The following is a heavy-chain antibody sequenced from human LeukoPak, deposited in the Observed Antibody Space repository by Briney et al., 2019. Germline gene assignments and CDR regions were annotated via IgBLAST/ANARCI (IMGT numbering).Heavy chain of an antibody. J-gene: IGHJ4*02. CDR3: ARGGRDYYGSGSYYKAPFGY. Sequence: SETLCLTCAVYGGSFSGYYWSRIRQPPGKGLEWIGEINHSGSTNYNPSLKSRVTISADTSKNQYSLKLSSVTAADTAVYYCARGGRDYYGSGSYYKAPFGYWGQGTLVTVSS. V-gene: IGHV4-34*01. CDR2: INHSGST. D-gene: IGHD3-10*01. CDR1: GGSFSGYY.